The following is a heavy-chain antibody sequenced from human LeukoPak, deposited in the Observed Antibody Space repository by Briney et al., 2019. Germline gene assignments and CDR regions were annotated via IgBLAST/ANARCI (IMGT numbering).Heavy chain of an antibody. D-gene: IGHD6-19*01. CDR1: GNTFTSYY. Sequence: ASVKVSCKASGNTFTSYYMHWVRQAPGQGLEWMGIINPSGGSTSYAQKFQGRIHMTRDTSTSTVYMELSSLRSEDTAVYYCARWAVAGYYYYYYGMDVWGQGTTVTVSS. J-gene: IGHJ6*02. CDR2: INPSGGST. V-gene: IGHV1-46*01. CDR3: ARWAVAGYYYYYYGMDV.